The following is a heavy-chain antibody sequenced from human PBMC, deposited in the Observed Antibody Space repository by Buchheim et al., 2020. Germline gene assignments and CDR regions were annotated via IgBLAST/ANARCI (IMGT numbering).Heavy chain of an antibody. CDR3: ARAYDFWSGYPECGMDV. CDR2: INPNSGGT. D-gene: IGHD3-3*01. CDR1: GYTFSGYY. Sequence: QVQLVQSGAEVKKPGASVKVSCKASGYTFSGYYMHWVRQAPGQGLEWMGWINPNSGGTNYAQKFQGWVTMTRDTSISTAYMELSRLRSDDTAVYYCARAYDFWSGYPECGMDVWGQGTT. J-gene: IGHJ6*02. V-gene: IGHV1-2*04.